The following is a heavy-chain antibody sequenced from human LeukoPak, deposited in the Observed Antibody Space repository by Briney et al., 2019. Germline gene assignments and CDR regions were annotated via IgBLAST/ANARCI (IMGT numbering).Heavy chain of an antibody. Sequence: PGGSLRLSCAASGFTFNNYAMSWARQAPGKGLEWVSGISKSGGSTYYADSVKGRFTISRDNSKNTLYLQMNSLRAEDTAVYYCAKEEEYYFDYWGQGALVTVSS. J-gene: IGHJ4*02. V-gene: IGHV3-23*01. CDR1: GFTFNNYA. CDR2: ISKSGGST. CDR3: AKEEEYYFDY.